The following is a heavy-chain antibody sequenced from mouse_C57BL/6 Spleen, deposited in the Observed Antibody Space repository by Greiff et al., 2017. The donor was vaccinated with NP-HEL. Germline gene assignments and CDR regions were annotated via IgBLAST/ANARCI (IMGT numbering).Heavy chain of an antibody. CDR1: GFTFTDYY. CDR2: IRNKANGYPT. J-gene: IGHJ2*01. Sequence: EVKLVESGGGLVQPGGSLSLSCAASGFTFTDYYMSWVRQPPGKALEWLGFIRNKANGYPTEYSASVKGRLTISRDTSQSILYLQMNALRAEDSATYYCARIYYGNYFFDDWGQGTTLTVSS. CDR3: ARIYYGNYFFDD. V-gene: IGHV7-3*01. D-gene: IGHD2-1*01.